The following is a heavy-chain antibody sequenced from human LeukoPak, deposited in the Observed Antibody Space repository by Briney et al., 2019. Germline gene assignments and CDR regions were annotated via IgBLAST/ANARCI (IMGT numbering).Heavy chain of an antibody. D-gene: IGHD2-2*01. Sequence: ASVKVSCKASGYTFTGYYMHWVRQAPGQGLEWTGWINPNSGGTNYAQKFQGRVTMTRDTSISTAYMELSRLRSDDTAVYYCARDIVVVPAAIWWFDPWGQGTLVTVSS. J-gene: IGHJ5*02. V-gene: IGHV1-2*02. CDR1: GYTFTGYY. CDR3: ARDIVVVPAAIWWFDP. CDR2: INPNSGGT.